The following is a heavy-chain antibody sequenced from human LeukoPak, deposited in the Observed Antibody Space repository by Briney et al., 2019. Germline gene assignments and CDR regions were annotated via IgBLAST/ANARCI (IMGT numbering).Heavy chain of an antibody. Sequence: PSETLSLTCTVSGGSIGSSSYYWGWIRQPPGKGLEWIGSIYYSGSTYYNPSLKSRVTISVDTSKNQFSLKLSSVTAADTAVYYCATTYPNYDILTGYYPIYFDYWGQGTLVTVSS. V-gene: IGHV4-39*01. CDR2: IYYSGST. J-gene: IGHJ4*02. CDR1: GGSIGSSSYY. D-gene: IGHD3-9*01. CDR3: ATTYPNYDILTGYYPIYFDY.